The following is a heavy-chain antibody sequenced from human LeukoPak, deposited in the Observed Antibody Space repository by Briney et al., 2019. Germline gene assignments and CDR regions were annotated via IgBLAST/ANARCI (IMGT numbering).Heavy chain of an antibody. CDR3: ARDRSLVRGLMGAFDI. CDR1: GFTFSSYG. Sequence: PGGSLILSCAASGFTFSSYGMHWVRQAPGKGLEWVAVTWYDGNNKYYADSVKGRFTISRDNSKNTLYLQMNSLRAEDTAVYYCARDRSLVRGLMGAFDIWGQGTMV. CDR2: TWYDGNNK. J-gene: IGHJ3*02. D-gene: IGHD3-10*01. V-gene: IGHV3-33*01.